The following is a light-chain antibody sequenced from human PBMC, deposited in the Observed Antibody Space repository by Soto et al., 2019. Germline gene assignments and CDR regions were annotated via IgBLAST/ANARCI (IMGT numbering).Light chain of an antibody. CDR1: QGISSY. CDR3: QQLNIYYT. V-gene: IGKV1-9*01. Sequence: DIQLTQSPSFLSASVGDRVTITCRASQGISSYLAWYQQKPGKAPKLLIYAASTLQSGVPSRFSGSGSGTEFTLTISSLQPEDFATFYCQQLNIYYTFGQGTKLEIK. J-gene: IGKJ2*01. CDR2: AAS.